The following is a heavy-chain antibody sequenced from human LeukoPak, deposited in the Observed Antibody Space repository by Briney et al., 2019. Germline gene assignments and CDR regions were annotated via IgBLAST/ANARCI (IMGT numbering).Heavy chain of an antibody. CDR2: INWNGGST. D-gene: IGHD2-15*01. CDR1: GFLFEDHA. CDR3: ARDMLLGDAFDI. Sequence: GGSLRLSCATSGFLFEDHAINWVRQAPGKGLEWVSNINWNGGSTGYADSVKGRCTICRDNAKDCLYLQMKCLRDDDTALYFCARDMLLGDAFDIWGQGAMVIVSS. J-gene: IGHJ3*02. V-gene: IGHV3-20*04.